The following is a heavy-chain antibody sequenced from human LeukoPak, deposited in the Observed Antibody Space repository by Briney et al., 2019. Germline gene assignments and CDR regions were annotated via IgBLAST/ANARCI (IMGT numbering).Heavy chain of an antibody. CDR2: ISVGGTTT. CDR3: AELGITMIGGV. Sequence: GGSLRLSCVASGFTFSNYAMSWIRQAPGKGLEWVSSISVGGTTTYYAASVKGRFTISRDNAKNSLYLQMNSLRAEDTAVYYCAELGITMIGGVWGKGTTVTISS. CDR1: GFTFSNYA. J-gene: IGHJ6*04. V-gene: IGHV3-23*01. D-gene: IGHD3-10*02.